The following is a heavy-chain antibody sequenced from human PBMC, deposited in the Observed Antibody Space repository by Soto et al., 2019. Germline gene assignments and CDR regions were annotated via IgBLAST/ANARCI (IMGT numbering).Heavy chain of an antibody. CDR2: ISGIGVST. D-gene: IGHD3-10*01. J-gene: IGHJ4*02. Sequence: EGSLRLSCAASGFTFSSYAMSWVRQTPGKGLEWVSAISGIGVSTYYADSVKGRFTISRDNSKNTLYLQMNSLRAEDTAVYYCHNVTSDMGSNMVRTFAPTFDYWGQXSLVTVSS. V-gene: IGHV3-23*01. CDR1: GFTFSSYA. CDR3: HNVTSDMGSNMVRTFAPTFDY.